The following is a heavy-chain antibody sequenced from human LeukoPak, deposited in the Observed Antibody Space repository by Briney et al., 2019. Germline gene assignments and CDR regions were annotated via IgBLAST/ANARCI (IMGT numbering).Heavy chain of an antibody. Sequence: EASVKVSCKASGFTFTSSAMQWVRQARGQRLEWIGWIVVGSGNTNYAQKFQERVTITRDMSTSTVYMELSSLRSEDTAVYYCAAVHTRAGFDYWGQGTLVTVSS. D-gene: IGHD6-13*01. CDR3: AAVHTRAGFDY. CDR2: IVVGSGNT. V-gene: IGHV1-58*02. CDR1: GFTFTSSA. J-gene: IGHJ4*02.